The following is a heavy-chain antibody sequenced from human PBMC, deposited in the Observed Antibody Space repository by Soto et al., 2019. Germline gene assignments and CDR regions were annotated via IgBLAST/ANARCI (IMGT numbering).Heavy chain of an antibody. CDR3: GIELYSGGGGAFDI. J-gene: IGHJ3*02. D-gene: IGHD1-26*01. CDR1: GFTFSSYS. V-gene: IGHV3-21*01. CDR2: ISSSSSYI. Sequence: EVQLVESGGGLVKPGGSLRLSCAASGFTFSSYSMNWVRQAPGKGLEWVSSISSSSSYIYYADSVKGRFTISRDNAKNSLSLQINRVRAEDTALYYCGIELYSGGGGAFDIWGQGTMVTVSS.